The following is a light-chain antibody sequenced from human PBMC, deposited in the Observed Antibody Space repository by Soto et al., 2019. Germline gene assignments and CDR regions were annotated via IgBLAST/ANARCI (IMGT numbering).Light chain of an antibody. Sequence: EIVMTQSPATLSVSPGESATLSCRASQGIGSTLAWYQHKPGQTPRLLIYDASTRATGVPARFSGSGSGTDFTLTISSLQPEDFAAYFCQQDNSFPEAFGQGTKVDVK. J-gene: IGKJ1*01. CDR1: QGIGST. CDR2: DAS. CDR3: QQDNSFPEA. V-gene: IGKV3-15*01.